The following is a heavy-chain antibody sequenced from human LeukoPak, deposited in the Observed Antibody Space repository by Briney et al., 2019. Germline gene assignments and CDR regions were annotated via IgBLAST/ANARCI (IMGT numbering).Heavy chain of an antibody. D-gene: IGHD3-10*02. V-gene: IGHV3-48*03. CDR3: AELGITMIGGV. J-gene: IGHJ6*03. CDR1: GGPFTTYY. CDR2: ISSSGSTI. Sequence: LSLTCAVYGGPFTTYYWNWVRQAPGKGLEWVSYISSSGSTIYYADSVKGRFTISRDNAKNSLYLQMNSLRAEDTAVYYCAELGITMIGGVWGKGTTVSISS.